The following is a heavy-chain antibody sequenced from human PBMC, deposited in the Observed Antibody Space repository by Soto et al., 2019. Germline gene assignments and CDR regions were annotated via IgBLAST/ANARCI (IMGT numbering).Heavy chain of an antibody. D-gene: IGHD6-19*01. J-gene: IGHJ5*02. Sequence: EVQLLESGGGLVRPGGSLRLSCAASELTFTTYAMSWVRQAPGKGLEWVSSISANSRNIYYPDSVKGRLTISRDNSKNTLYLQMNSLSGEDTAVYYCAKVSSGCDGSPNWLDPWGLGTLVTV. V-gene: IGHV3-23*01. CDR3: AKVSSGCDGSPNWLDP. CDR2: ISANSRNI. CDR1: ELTFTTYA.